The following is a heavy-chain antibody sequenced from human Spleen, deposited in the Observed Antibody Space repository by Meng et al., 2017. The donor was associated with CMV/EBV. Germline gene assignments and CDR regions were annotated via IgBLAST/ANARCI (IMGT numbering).Heavy chain of an antibody. CDR3: ARDQYSSTSPNFDY. J-gene: IGHJ4*02. D-gene: IGHD6-13*01. Sequence: ASGFTFSSYWMHWVRQAPGKGLVWVSRINSDGSSTSYADSVKGRFTISRDNAKNTLYLQMNSLRAEDTALYYCARDQYSSTSPNFDYWGQGTLVTVSS. V-gene: IGHV3-74*01. CDR2: INSDGSST. CDR1: GFTFSSYW.